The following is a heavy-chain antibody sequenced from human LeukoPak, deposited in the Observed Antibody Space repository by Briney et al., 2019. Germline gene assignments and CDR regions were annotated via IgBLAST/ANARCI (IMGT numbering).Heavy chain of an antibody. J-gene: IGHJ4*02. D-gene: IGHD6-19*01. Sequence: PSETLSLTCTVSGYSISSGYYWGWIRQPPGKGLEWIGSIYHSGSTNYNPSLKSRVTISVDTSKNQFSLKLSSVTAADTAVYYCARGARIAVAKRLDYWGQGTLVTVSS. V-gene: IGHV4-38-2*02. CDR3: ARGARIAVAKRLDY. CDR2: IYHSGST. CDR1: GYSISSGYY.